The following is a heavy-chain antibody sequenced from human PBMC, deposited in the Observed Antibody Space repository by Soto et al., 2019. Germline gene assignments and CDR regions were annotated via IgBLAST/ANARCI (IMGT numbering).Heavy chain of an antibody. Sequence: VKVSCKASGGTFSSYAISWVRQAPGQGLEWMGGIIPIFGTANYAQKFQGRVTITADKSTSTAYMELSSLRSEDTAVYYCAGRTVTDNYYYGMDVWGQGTTVTVSS. V-gene: IGHV1-69*13. CDR1: GGTFSSYA. CDR3: AGRTVTDNYYYGMDV. D-gene: IGHD4-17*01. CDR2: IIPIFGTA. J-gene: IGHJ6*02.